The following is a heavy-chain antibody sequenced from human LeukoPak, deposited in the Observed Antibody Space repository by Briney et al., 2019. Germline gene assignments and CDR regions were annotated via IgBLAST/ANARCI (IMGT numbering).Heavy chain of an antibody. Sequence: GGSMRLSCAASGFAFSSFAMTWVRQAPGRGLEWVSTIVRSGDTTYYADSVKGRFTVSRDNSKDTLYLQMNSLRAEDTSLYYCAKDAVAPGSSGDFFDYWGLGTLVTVSS. CDR1: GFAFSSFA. D-gene: IGHD3-10*01. J-gene: IGHJ4*02. V-gene: IGHV3-23*01. CDR3: AKDAVAPGSSGDFFDY. CDR2: IVRSGDTT.